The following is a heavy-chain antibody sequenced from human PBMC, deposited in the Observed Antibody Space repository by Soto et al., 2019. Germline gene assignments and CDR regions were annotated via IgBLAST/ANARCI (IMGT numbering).Heavy chain of an antibody. D-gene: IGHD6-19*01. CDR1: GGSISSSSYY. CDR3: ARHVTGSWGGWYPAAVYY. V-gene: IGHV4-39*01. Sequence: SETLSLTCTVSGGSISSSSYYWGWIRQPPGKGLEWIGSIYYSGSTYYNPSLKSRVTISVDTSKNQFSLKLSSVTAADTAVYYFARHVTGSWGGWYPAAVYYWGQGTLVTVSS. J-gene: IGHJ4*02. CDR2: IYYSGST.